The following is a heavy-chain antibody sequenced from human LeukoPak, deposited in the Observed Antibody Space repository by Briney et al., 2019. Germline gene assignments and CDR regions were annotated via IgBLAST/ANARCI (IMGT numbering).Heavy chain of an antibody. V-gene: IGHV3-23*01. J-gene: IGHJ4*02. CDR2: ISGSGGST. CDR3: AKVGYDYGDYGHFDY. Sequence: GGSLRLSCAASGFTFSSYAMRWVRQAPGKGLEWVSAISGSGGSTYYADSVKGRFTISRDNSKNTLYLQMNSLRAEDTAVYYCAKVGYDYGDYGHFDYWGQGTLVTVSS. D-gene: IGHD4-17*01. CDR1: GFTFSSYA.